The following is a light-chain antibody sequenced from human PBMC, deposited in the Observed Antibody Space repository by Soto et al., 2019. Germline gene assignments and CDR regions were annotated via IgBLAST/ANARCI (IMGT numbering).Light chain of an antibody. CDR3: QVWDSSSDPWV. Sequence: SYELTQPPSVSVAPGKTARITCGGNNIGSKSVHWYQQKPGQAPVLVIYYDSDRPSGIPERFSGCNSGNTATLTISRVEAGDEADYYCQVWDSSSDPWVFGGGTKLTVL. CDR1: NIGSKS. CDR2: YDS. V-gene: IGLV3-21*04. J-gene: IGLJ3*02.